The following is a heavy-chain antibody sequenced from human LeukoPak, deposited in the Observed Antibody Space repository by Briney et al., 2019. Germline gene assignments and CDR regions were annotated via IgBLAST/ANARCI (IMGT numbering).Heavy chain of an antibody. CDR1: GGSFSGYY. Sequence: SETLSLTCAVYGGSFSGYYWSWIRQPPGKGLEWIGEINHSGSTNYNPSLKSRVTISVGTSKNQFSLKLSSVTAADTAVYYCARGPLYYDILTGQFSSWYFDYWGQGTLVTVSS. V-gene: IGHV4-34*01. J-gene: IGHJ4*02. CDR3: ARGPLYYDILTGQFSSWYFDY. CDR2: INHSGST. D-gene: IGHD3-9*01.